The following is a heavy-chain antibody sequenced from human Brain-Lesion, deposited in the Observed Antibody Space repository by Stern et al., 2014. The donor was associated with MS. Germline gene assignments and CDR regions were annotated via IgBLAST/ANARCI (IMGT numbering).Heavy chain of an antibody. CDR2: SDHRGST. CDR3: ARFPASRPHVFDS. D-gene: IGHD6-13*01. Sequence: QVQLVESGPGLVKPSGTLSLTCAVSGGSISSSNWWSWVRQSPGKGLEWIGESDHRGSTIYNPSLKARFPVPGDNPKTRSPRNLRSVPAADPAVYFCARFPASRPHVFDSWGQGTLVTVSS. V-gene: IGHV4-4*02. CDR1: GGSISSSNW. J-gene: IGHJ4*02.